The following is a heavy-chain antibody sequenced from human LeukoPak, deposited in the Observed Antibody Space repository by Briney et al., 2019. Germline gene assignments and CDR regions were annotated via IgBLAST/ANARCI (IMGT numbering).Heavy chain of an antibody. CDR1: GYIFTTYF. D-gene: IGHD1-1*01. CDR2: INPRGGST. J-gene: IGHJ4*02. V-gene: IGHV1-46*01. Sequence: ASVKVSCKASGYIFTTYFMHWLRQAPGQGPEWMGIINPRGGSTDYAQKFQDRITMTSDTSTSTVYMELSSLRSEDTAVYYCTRGGYGGPRVAFDYWGQGALVTVSS. CDR3: TRGGYGGPRVAFDY.